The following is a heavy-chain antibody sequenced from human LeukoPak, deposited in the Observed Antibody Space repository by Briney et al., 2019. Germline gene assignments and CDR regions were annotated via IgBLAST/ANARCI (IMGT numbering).Heavy chain of an antibody. V-gene: IGHV1-18*01. J-gene: IGHJ6*03. CDR2: ISAYNGNT. CDR1: GYTFTSYG. Sequence: ASVKVSCKASGYTFTSYGISRVRQAPGQGLEWMGWISAYNGNTNYAQKLQGRVTMTTDTSTSTAYMELRSLRSDDTAVYYCARDSSGWYAFYYYYYYYMDVWGKGTTVTVSS. D-gene: IGHD6-13*01. CDR3: ARDSSGWYAFYYYYYYYMDV.